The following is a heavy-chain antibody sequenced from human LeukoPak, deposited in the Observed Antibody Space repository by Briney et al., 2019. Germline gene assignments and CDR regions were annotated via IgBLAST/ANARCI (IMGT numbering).Heavy chain of an antibody. J-gene: IGHJ4*02. CDR3: ARTRYNSGGGDY. V-gene: IGHV3-33*01. CDR1: GFTSSDYG. CDR2: IWYDGTNK. Sequence: PGRSLRLSCAASGFTSSDYGMHWVRQAPGKGLEWVAVIWYDGTNKYYADSVEGRFTTSRDNSKNTLYLQMNSLRAEDTAVYYCARTRYNSGGGDYWGRGTPVTVSP. D-gene: IGHD6-19*01.